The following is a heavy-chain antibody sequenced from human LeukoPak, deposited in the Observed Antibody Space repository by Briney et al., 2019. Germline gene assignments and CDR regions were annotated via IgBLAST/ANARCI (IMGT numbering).Heavy chain of an antibody. D-gene: IGHD3-9*01. CDR1: GYSVTSSW. Sequence: GESLKISCKGSGYSVTSSWIGWVRRMPGKCLECMWIIYPGDFDSRYSPSVQGQLTISADKSISTAYLQWSSLKASDTFFFFKQKTAYDILTGYSEYFDYWGQGTLVTVSS. CDR3: QKTAYDILTGYSEYFDY. J-gene: IGHJ4*02. V-gene: IGHV5-51*01. CDR2: IYPGDFDS.